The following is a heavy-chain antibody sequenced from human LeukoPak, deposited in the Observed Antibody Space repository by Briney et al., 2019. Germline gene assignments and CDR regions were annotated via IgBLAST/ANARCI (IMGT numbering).Heavy chain of an antibody. CDR1: GFTFSSYA. Sequence: PGGSLRLSCAASGFTFSSYAMSWVRQAPGKGLEWVSAISGSGGSTYYADSVKGRFTISRDNSKNTLYLQMNSLRAEDTAVYYCAEGGGYSYGYEDPRNIYYYMDVWGKGTTVTVSS. CDR3: AEGGGYSYGYEDPRNIYYYMDV. J-gene: IGHJ6*03. D-gene: IGHD5-18*01. V-gene: IGHV3-23*01. CDR2: ISGSGGST.